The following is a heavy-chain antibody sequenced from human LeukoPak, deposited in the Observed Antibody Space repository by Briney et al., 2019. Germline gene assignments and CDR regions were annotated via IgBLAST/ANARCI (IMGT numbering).Heavy chain of an antibody. V-gene: IGHV1-8*03. CDR2: MNPNSGNT. CDR3: ARGARTFITIFGVVLRGNDYYYYMDV. Sequence: GASVKVSCKASGYTFTSYDINWVRQATGQGLEWMGWMNPNSGNTGYAQKFQGRVTITRNTSISTAYMELSSLRSEDTAVYYCARGARTFITIFGVVLRGNDYYYYMDVWGKGTTVTASS. J-gene: IGHJ6*03. CDR1: GYTFTSYD. D-gene: IGHD3-3*01.